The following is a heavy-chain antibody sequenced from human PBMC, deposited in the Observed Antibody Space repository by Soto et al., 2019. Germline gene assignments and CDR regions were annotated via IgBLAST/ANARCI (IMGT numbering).Heavy chain of an antibody. Sequence: PEESLKISCVASGYSFPGFWIGWVRQMPGKGLEWMGIIFPADSETRYSPSFQGQVTISADKSISTAYLEWSSLKASDTAIYYCARRGAGYNYDYWGQGTLVTVSS. CDR2: IFPADSET. J-gene: IGHJ4*02. V-gene: IGHV5-51*01. D-gene: IGHD5-12*01. CDR1: GYSFPGFW. CDR3: ARRGAGYNYDY.